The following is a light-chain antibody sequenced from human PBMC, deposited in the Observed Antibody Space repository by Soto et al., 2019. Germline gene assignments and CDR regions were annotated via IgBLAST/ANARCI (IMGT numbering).Light chain of an antibody. J-gene: IGKJ1*01. CDR3: QQYNSYA. CDR2: DTS. Sequence: DIQMTQSPSTLSASVGVRVTITCRSSQSISSWLAWYQQKPGKAPKLLIYDTSSLESGVPSRFRGSGSGTEFTLTISSLQPDDFATYYCQQYNSYAFGQGTKVEIK. CDR1: QSISSW. V-gene: IGKV1-5*01.